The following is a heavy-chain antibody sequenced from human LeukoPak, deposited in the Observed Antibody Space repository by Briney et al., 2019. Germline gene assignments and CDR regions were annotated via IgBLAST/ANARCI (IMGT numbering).Heavy chain of an antibody. J-gene: IGHJ6*03. CDR3: ARDSPPRYPGYSSSWYDYYYYYMDV. CDR1: GYTFTSYG. V-gene: IGHV1-18*01. D-gene: IGHD6-13*01. CDR2: ISAYNGNT. Sequence: ASVKVSCKASGYTFTSYGISWVRQAPGQGLEWMGWISAYNGNTNYAQKLQGRVTMTTDTSTSTAYMELRSLRSDDTAVYYCARDSPPRYPGYSSSWYDYYYYYMDVWGKGTTVTVSS.